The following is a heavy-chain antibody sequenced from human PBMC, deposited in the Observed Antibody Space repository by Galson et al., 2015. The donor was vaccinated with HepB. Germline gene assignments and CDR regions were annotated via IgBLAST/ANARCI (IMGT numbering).Heavy chain of an antibody. D-gene: IGHD1-26*01. CDR1: GFTFTSYA. V-gene: IGHV3-23*01. CDR2: ISGSGGTT. Sequence: SLRLSCAVCGFTFTSYAMNWVRQAPGKGLEWVSVISGSGGTTYYADSVKGWFTISRDNSKSTMYLQMNSLKAADTAVYFCAKKWAYITYVEDFWGQGTLVTVSS. J-gene: IGHJ4*02. CDR3: AKKWAYITYVEDF.